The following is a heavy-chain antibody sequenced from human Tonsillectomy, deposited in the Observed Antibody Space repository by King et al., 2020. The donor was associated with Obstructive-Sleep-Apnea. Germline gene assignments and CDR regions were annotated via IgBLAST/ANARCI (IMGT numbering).Heavy chain of an antibody. Sequence: QVQLVESGPGLVKPSETLSLTCSVSGGSISTTSYYWGWIRQPPGKGLEWIGSIYYSGSPYYNPSLKSRVTISIDTSKNQISLKVNSVTAADTAMYYCASVRWFGENYYYGMDLWGQGTTVTVSS. V-gene: IGHV4-39*07. CDR2: IYYSGSP. D-gene: IGHD3-10*01. CDR1: GGSISTTSYY. CDR3: ASVRWFGENYYYGMDL. J-gene: IGHJ6*02.